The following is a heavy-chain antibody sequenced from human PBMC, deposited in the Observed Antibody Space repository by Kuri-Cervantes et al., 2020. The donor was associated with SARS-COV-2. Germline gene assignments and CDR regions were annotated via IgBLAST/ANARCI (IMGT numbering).Heavy chain of an antibody. CDR2: IIPILGIA. CDR3: ARVIRGSYHNWFDP. Sequence: SVKVSCKASGGTFSSYAISGVRQAPGQGLEWMGRIIPILGIAHYAQKFQGRVTITADKSTSTPYMELSSLRSEDTAVYYCARVIRGSYHNWFDPWGQGTLVTVSS. V-gene: IGHV1-69*04. CDR1: GGTFSSYA. D-gene: IGHD3-16*02. J-gene: IGHJ5*02.